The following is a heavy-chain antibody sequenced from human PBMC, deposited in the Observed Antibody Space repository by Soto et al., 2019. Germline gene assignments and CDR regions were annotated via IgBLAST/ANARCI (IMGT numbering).Heavy chain of an antibody. CDR3: AHRVLRTVFGVVTTTAIYFDF. Sequence: QITLNESGPTQVKPRQTLTLTCTFSGFSLTTSGVGVGWIRQSPGKAPEWLALIYWDDDKRYSPSLKSRLTSTKDTSKNQVVLTMADLDPADTATYYCAHRVLRTVFGVVTTTAIYFDFWGQGTPVAVSS. V-gene: IGHV2-5*02. D-gene: IGHD3-3*01. CDR1: GFSLTTSGVG. CDR2: IYWDDDK. J-gene: IGHJ4*02.